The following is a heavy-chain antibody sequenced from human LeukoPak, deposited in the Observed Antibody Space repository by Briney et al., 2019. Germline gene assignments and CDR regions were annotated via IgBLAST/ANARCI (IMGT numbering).Heavy chain of an antibody. D-gene: IGHD3-10*01. CDR1: GGSFSVYY. CDR3: ARGRRLLWFGGSFDY. V-gene: IGHV4-34*01. J-gene: IGHJ4*02. CDR2: INHSGST. Sequence: SSETLSLTCAVYGGSFSVYYWSWIRQPPGKGLEWIGEINHSGSTNYNPSLKSRVTISVDTSKNQFSLKLSSVTAADTAVYYCARGRRLLWFGGSFDYWGQGTLVTVSS.